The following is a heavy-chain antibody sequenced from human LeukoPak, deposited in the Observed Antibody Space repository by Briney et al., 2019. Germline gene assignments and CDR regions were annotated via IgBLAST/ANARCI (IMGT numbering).Heavy chain of an antibody. Sequence: ASVKVSCKASGYTFTGFHMHWVRQAPGQGLEWMGWINANSGGTSYAQKFQGRVTVTRDTSISTAYMELTRLTSDDTAAYYCARDPIDGYYYFDNWGQGTLVTVSS. D-gene: IGHD1-1*01. V-gene: IGHV1-2*02. J-gene: IGHJ4*02. CDR1: GYTFTGFH. CDR3: ARDPIDGYYYFDN. CDR2: INANSGGT.